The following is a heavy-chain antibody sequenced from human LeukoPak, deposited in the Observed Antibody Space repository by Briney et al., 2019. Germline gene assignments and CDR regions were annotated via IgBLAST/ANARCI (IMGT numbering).Heavy chain of an antibody. D-gene: IGHD3-10*01. Sequence: SETLSLTYTVSGGSISSYYWSWIRQPPGKGLEWIGEINHSGSTNYNPSLKSRVTISVDTSKNQFSLKLSSVTAADTAVYYCARGTSGGSGSYYSPTKGMDVWGQGTTVTVSS. CDR1: GGSISSYY. CDR3: ARGTSGGSGSYYSPTKGMDV. J-gene: IGHJ6*02. V-gene: IGHV4-34*01. CDR2: INHSGST.